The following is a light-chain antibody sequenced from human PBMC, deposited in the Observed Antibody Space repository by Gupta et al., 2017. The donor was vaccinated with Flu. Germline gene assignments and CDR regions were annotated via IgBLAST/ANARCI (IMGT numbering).Light chain of an antibody. J-gene: IGKJ2*01. CDR1: QSVSTY. V-gene: IGKV3-11*01. Sequence: EIVLTQSPATLSLSLGERATLSCRASQSVSTYLGWYQQKPGRAPRLLIYDASTRPTGIPARFSGSGSGTDFTLTISSLEPEDVAVYYCQHRGNWPPDATFGQGTKLEIK. CDR2: DAS. CDR3: QHRGNWPPDAT.